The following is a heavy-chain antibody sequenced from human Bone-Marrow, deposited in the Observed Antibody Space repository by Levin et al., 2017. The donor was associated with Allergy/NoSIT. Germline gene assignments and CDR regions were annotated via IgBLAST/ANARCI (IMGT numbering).Heavy chain of an antibody. CDR1: GYTFTDYY. D-gene: IGHD2-21*01. Sequence: GESLKISCETSGYTFTDYYLHWVRQAPGQGLEWVGWINPSKGDTEYTQRFQGWVTMTRDTSLRTAYMELTRLRSDDTAVYYCARGYCGTSSCSYYKSYYGLDVWGQGTTVTVS. V-gene: IGHV1-2*04. CDR3: ARGYCGTSSCSYYKSYYGLDV. CDR2: INPSKGDT. J-gene: IGHJ6*02.